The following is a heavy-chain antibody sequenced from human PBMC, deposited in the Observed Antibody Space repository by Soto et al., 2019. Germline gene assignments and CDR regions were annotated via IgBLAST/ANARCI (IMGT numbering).Heavy chain of an antibody. V-gene: IGHV3-23*01. Sequence: GGSLRLSCPASGCTFSSYATSWVRQAPGKGLEWGSAISGSGGSTYYADSVKGRFTISKDNSKNTLYLQMNSLRAEATAVYHCAKDPKSGYPGYWGQGTLVTVSS. D-gene: IGHD3-3*01. CDR1: GCTFSSYA. CDR2: ISGSGGST. CDR3: AKDPKSGYPGY. J-gene: IGHJ4*02.